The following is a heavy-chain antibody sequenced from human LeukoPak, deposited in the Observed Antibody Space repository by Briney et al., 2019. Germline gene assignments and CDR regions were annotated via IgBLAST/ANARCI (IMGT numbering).Heavy chain of an antibody. CDR2: IIPILGIA. V-gene: IGHV1-69*04. J-gene: IGHJ4*02. Sequence: GASVKVSCKASGGTFSSYAITWVRQAPGQGLEWMGRIIPILGIANYAQKFQGRVTITADKSTSTAYMELSSLRSEDTAVYYCASSGLAARYYDILTGSPEGFEIFDYWGQGTLVTVSS. CDR1: GGTFSSYA. D-gene: IGHD3-9*01. CDR3: ASSGLAARYYDILTGSPEGFEIFDY.